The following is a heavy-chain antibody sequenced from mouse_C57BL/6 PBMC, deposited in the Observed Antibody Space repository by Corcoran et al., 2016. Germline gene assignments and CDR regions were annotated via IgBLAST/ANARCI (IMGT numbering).Heavy chain of an antibody. CDR2: INTYSGVP. Sequence: QIQLVQSGPELKKPGETVKISCKASGYTFTTYGMSWVKQAPGKGLKWMGWINTYSGVPTYADDFKGRFAFSLETSASTAYLQINNLKNEDTATYFCARSITTVVDWYFDVWGTGTTVTVSS. CDR3: ARSITTVVDWYFDV. J-gene: IGHJ1*03. V-gene: IGHV9-3*01. CDR1: GYTFTTYG. D-gene: IGHD1-1*01.